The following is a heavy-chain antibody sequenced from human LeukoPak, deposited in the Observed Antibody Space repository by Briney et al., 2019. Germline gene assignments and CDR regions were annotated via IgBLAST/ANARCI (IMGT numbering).Heavy chain of an antibody. D-gene: IGHD3-3*01. V-gene: IGHV3-30*04. CDR2: ISYDGSNK. Sequence: PGGSLRLSCAAPGVTFSNYAMHWVRQAPGKGLEWVAVISYDGSNKYYADSVKGRFTISRDNSKNTLYLQMNSLRAEDTAVYYCARGGILEWLLVYYYYGMDVWGQGTTVTVSS. CDR3: ARGGILEWLLVYYYYGMDV. CDR1: GVTFSNYA. J-gene: IGHJ6*02.